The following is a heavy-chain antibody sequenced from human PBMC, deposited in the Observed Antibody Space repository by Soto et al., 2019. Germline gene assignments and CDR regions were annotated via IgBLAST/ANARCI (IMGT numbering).Heavy chain of an antibody. J-gene: IGHJ4*02. V-gene: IGHV4-59*01. Sequence: SETLSLTCSVSAGSISRYYWGWVRQSPGEGLEWIAHISYTGDASYNPSLKSRVTISLDTSKNQIALRLMSVTAADTAVYYCVGSLISHPIESFDYWGQGTLVTVSS. CDR1: AGSISRYY. CDR3: VGSLISHPIESFDY. CDR2: ISYTGDA. D-gene: IGHD2-15*01.